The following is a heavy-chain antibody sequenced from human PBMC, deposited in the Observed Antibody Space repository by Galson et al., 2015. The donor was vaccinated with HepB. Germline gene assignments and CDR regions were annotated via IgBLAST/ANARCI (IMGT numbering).Heavy chain of an antibody. V-gene: IGHV3-30-3*01. J-gene: IGHJ6*02. D-gene: IGHD3-22*01. CDR2: ISDDGSNN. Sequence: SLRLSCAASGFTFNNYALHWVRQAPGKGLEWVAVISDDGSNNYYAELVKGRFTISRDNSKNTLYLQMNSLRAEDTAVYYCARVGLDDNGGYPYYYYGMDVWGQGTTVIVSS. CDR1: GFTFNNYA. CDR3: ARVGLDDNGGYPYYYYGMDV.